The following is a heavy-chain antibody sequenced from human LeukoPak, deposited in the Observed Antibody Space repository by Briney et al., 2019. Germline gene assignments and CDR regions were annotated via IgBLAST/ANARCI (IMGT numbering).Heavy chain of an antibody. J-gene: IGHJ4*02. V-gene: IGHV4-59*01. D-gene: IGHD7-27*01. CDR3: ARSTPRGYFDY. CDR1: GGSISSYY. CDR2: IYYSGST. Sequence: PSETLSLTCTVSGGSISSYYWSWIRQPPGKGLEWIGYIYYSGSTNYNPSLKSRVTISVDTSKNQFSLKLSSVTAADTAVYYCARSTPRGYFDYWGQGTLVTVSS.